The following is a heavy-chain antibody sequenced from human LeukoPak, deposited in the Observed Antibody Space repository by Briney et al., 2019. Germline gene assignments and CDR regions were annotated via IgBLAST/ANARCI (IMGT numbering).Heavy chain of an antibody. CDR2: IYYSGST. CDR3: ARSRLLSSGWYPTVDWFDH. CDR1: GGSISSYY. J-gene: IGHJ5*02. D-gene: IGHD6-19*01. V-gene: IGHV4-59*01. Sequence: SETLSLTCTVSGGSISSYYWSWIRQPPGKGLEWIGYIYYSGSTNYNPSLKSRVTISVDTSKNQFSLKLSSVTAADTAVYYCARSRLLSSGWYPTVDWFDHWGQGTLVTVSS.